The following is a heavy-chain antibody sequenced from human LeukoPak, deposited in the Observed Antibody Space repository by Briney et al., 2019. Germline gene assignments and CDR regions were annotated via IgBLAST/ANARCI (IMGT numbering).Heavy chain of an antibody. J-gene: IGHJ4*02. V-gene: IGHV3-72*01. D-gene: IGHD3-9*01. CDR1: GFTFSSYE. CDR3: VRVVNDNTGYKPFDY. Sequence: GGSLRLSCAASGFTFSSYEMNWVRQAPGKGLEWIGRTRNKAKSYTTEYAASVEGRFTISRDDSKNLLYLQMNSLKNEDTAVYYCVRVVNDNTGYKPFDYWGQGTLVTVSS. CDR2: TRNKAKSYTT.